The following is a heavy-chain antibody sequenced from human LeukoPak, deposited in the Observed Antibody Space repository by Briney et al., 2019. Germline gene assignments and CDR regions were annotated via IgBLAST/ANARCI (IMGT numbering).Heavy chain of an antibody. CDR2: IYSGGDT. CDR3: ARGGSYFDISGYYFY. CDR1: GLTVSNNY. Sequence: GGSLRLSCAASGLTVSNNYMSWVRQVPGKGLEWVSVIYSGGDTYYTDSVKGRFTISRDNSKNTLHLQMNSLRVEDTAVYYCARGGSYFDISGYYFYWGQGTLVTVSS. J-gene: IGHJ4*02. D-gene: IGHD3-22*01. V-gene: IGHV3-66*01.